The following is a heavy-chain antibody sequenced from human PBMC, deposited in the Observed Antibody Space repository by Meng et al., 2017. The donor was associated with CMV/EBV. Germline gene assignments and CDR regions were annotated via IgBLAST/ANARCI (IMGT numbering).Heavy chain of an antibody. V-gene: IGHV3-23*01. CDR2: ISGSGGST. D-gene: IGHD4-23*01. J-gene: IGHJ4*02. CDR3: AKATHDDYSGNFPDDY. CDR1: GFTFSSYA. Sequence: GESLKISCAASGFTFSSYAMSWVRQAPGKGLEWVSAISGSGGSTYYADSVKGRFTISRDNSKNTLYLQMNSLRAEDTAVYYCAKATHDDYSGNFPDDYWGQGTLVTVSS.